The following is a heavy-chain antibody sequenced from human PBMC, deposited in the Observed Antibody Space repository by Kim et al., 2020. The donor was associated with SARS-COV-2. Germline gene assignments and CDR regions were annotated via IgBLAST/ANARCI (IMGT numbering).Heavy chain of an antibody. Sequence: SETLSLTCAVSGGSISSGGYSWSWIRQPPGKGLEWIGYIYYSGSTYYNPSLKSRVTISVDRSKNQFSLKLSSVTAADTAVYYRARADGSGSYYNCFDYWG. CDR1: GGSISSGGYS. V-gene: IGHV4-30-2*01. CDR3: ARADGSGSYYNCFDY. D-gene: IGHD3-10*01. J-gene: IGHJ4*01. CDR2: IYYSGST.